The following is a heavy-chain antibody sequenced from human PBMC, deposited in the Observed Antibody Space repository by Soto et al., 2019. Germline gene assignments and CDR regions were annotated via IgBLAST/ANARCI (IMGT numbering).Heavy chain of an antibody. D-gene: IGHD3-22*01. CDR3: ARDMVGYFPSFYYYGMDV. CDR2: VNWNGNNT. V-gene: IGHV3-20*04. Sequence: EVPLVESGGGVVRPGGSLRLSCAASGFTFDDYGMNWVRQVPGKGLEWVSGVNWNGNNTAYADSVKGRFTISRDNAKNSLYPQMNSLRAEDTAFYYCARDMVGYFPSFYYYGMDVWGQGTTVIVSS. CDR1: GFTFDDYG. J-gene: IGHJ6*02.